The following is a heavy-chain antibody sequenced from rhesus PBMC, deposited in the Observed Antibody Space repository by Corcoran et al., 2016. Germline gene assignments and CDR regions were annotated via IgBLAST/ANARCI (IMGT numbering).Heavy chain of an antibody. D-gene: IGHD2-2*01. Sequence: QVQLQESGPGLVKPSETLSLTCAVSGYSISSGYYWGWIRQPPGKGLEWIGYIGGSSGATYYNPSLKSRVTISKDPSKNQFSLKLSSVTAADTAVYYCTRDGEYCTGTTCYAKEYFEFWGQGALVTVSS. CDR1: GYSISSGYY. J-gene: IGHJ1*01. V-gene: IGHV4-99*02. CDR2: IGGSSGAT. CDR3: TRDGEYCTGTTCYAKEYFEF.